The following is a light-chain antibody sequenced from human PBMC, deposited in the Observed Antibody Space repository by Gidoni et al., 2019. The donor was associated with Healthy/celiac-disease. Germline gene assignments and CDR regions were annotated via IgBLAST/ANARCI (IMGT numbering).Light chain of an antibody. J-gene: IGKJ5*01. CDR3: QQSYSTPPIT. CDR2: AAS. CDR1: QSISSY. Sequence: DIQMTQSPSSLSASVGDRVTITCRASQSISSYLNWYQKKPGKAPKLLIYAASSLQSGGPARCSGSGSGTECTLTISSLQPEDFATYYCQQSYSTPPITFGQGTRREIK. V-gene: IGKV1-39*01.